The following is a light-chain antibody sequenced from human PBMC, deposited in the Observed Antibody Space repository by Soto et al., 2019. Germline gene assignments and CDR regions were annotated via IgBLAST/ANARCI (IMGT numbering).Light chain of an antibody. V-gene: IGKV3-15*01. CDR3: QQYNNWPPG. Sequence: EIVMTQSPATLSVSPGERATLSCRASQSVSSNLAWYQQKPGQAPRLLIYGASTRATGIPARFSGSGSGTEFTHTNSSLQSEDFAVYYCQQYNNWPPGFGQGTKVEIK. CDR2: GAS. CDR1: QSVSSN. J-gene: IGKJ1*01.